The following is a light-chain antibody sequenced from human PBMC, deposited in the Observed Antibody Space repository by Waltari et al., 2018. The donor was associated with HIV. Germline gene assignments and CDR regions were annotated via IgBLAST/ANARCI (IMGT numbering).Light chain of an antibody. CDR1: TSNIGAGYD. CDR2: GNK. CDR3: QSYELSLSGSWV. J-gene: IGLJ3*02. V-gene: IGLV1-40*01. Sequence: QSVLTQPPSVSGAPGQRVTIPCPGSTSNIGAGYDVHWYQQLPGRAPKLLLHGNKNRTSGVQYRFSGSNSCTSASLAITGLNAADEADYYCQSYELSLSGSWVFGGGTKLSVL.